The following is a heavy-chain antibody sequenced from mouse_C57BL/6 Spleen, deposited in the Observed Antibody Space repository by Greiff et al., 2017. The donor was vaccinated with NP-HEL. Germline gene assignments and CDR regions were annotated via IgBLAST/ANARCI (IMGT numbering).Heavy chain of an antibody. CDR3: AREGYSNSPYYFDD. CDR2: IYPGDGDT. V-gene: IGHV1-80*01. CDR1: GYAFSSYW. J-gene: IGHJ2*01. Sequence: VMLVESGAELVKPGASVKISCKASGYAFSSYWMNWVKQRPGKGLEWIGQIYPGDGDTNYNGKFKGKATLTADKSSSTAYMQLSSLTSEDSAVYFCAREGYSNSPYYFDDWGKGTTLTVSS. D-gene: IGHD2-5*01.